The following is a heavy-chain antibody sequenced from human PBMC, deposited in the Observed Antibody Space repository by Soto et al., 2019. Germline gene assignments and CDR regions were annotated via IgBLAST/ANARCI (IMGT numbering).Heavy chain of an antibody. D-gene: IGHD5-18*01. CDR3: ARGYDTAVAPIF. Sequence: LSLTCAVYGGSFSSDHGTWIRQTPGKGLEWIGEINHLTTTNYNPSLKSRVIISLDTPKNQFSLKLSSVTAADTAVYYCARGYDTAVAPIFWGQGILVPVSS. CDR1: GGSFSSDH. J-gene: IGHJ4*02. CDR2: INHLTTT. V-gene: IGHV4-34*01.